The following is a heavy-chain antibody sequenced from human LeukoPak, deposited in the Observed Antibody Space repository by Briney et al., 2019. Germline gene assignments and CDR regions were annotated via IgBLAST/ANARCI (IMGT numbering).Heavy chain of an antibody. J-gene: IGHJ4*02. CDR1: GGSISSYY. D-gene: IGHD3-22*01. Sequence: ESSETLSLTCTVSGGSISSYYWSWIRQPPGKGLEWIGYIYYSGSTNYNPSLKSRVTISVDTSKNQFSLRLSSVTAADTAVYYCARVTGYMIEDYFDYWGQGTLVTVSS. CDR3: ARVTGYMIEDYFDY. V-gene: IGHV4-59*01. CDR2: IYYSGST.